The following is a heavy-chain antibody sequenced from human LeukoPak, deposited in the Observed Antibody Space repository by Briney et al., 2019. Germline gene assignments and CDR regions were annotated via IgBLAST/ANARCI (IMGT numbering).Heavy chain of an antibody. D-gene: IGHD4-11*01. CDR2: ISYDGSNK. J-gene: IGHJ4*02. CDR3: ARDYRYSFDY. V-gene: IGHV3-30-3*01. Sequence: PGGSLRLSCAASGFTFSSYAMHWVRQAPGKGLEWVAVISYDGSNKYYADSVKGRFTISRDNSKNTLYLQMNSLRAEDTAVYYCARDYRYSFDYWGQGTLVTVSS. CDR1: GFTFSSYA.